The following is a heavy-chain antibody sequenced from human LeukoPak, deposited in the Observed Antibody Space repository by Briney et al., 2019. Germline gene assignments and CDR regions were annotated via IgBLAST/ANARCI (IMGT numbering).Heavy chain of an antibody. CDR1: GYTFTSYY. D-gene: IGHD5-12*01. CDR2: INPNSGGT. Sequence: GASVKVSCKASGYTFTSYYMHWVRQAPGQGLEWMGWINPNSGGTNYAQKFQGRVTMTRDTSISTAYMELSRLRSDDTAVYYCARRGRYSGYDYVDYWGQGTLVTVSS. V-gene: IGHV1-2*02. J-gene: IGHJ4*02. CDR3: ARRGRYSGYDYVDY.